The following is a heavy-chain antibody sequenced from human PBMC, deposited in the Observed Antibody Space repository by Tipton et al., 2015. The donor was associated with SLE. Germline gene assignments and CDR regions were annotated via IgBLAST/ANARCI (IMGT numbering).Heavy chain of an antibody. J-gene: IGHJ5*02. V-gene: IGHV4-39*07. Sequence: TLSLTCAVSGGSISSGGYSWSWIRQPPGKGLEWIGSMHYTGNTYQNPSLKSRVTISVDTSKRQFSLKLTSLTAADTAVYYCAGQTGTTGTEYSSSFRFDPWGQGALVTVSS. CDR2: MHYTGNT. D-gene: IGHD6-6*01. CDR1: GGSISSGGYS. CDR3: AGQTGTTGTEYSSSFRFDP.